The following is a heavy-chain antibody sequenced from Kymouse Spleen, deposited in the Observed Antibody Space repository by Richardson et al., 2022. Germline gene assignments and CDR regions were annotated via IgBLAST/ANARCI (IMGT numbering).Heavy chain of an antibody. CDR1: GGSISSSSYY. J-gene: IGHJ6*02. CDR3: ARGGAAAGQDYYGMDV. Sequence: QLQLQESGPGLVKPSETLSLTCTVSGGSISSSSYYWGWIRQPPGKGLEWIGSIYYSGSTYYNPSLKSRVTISVDTSKNQFSLKLSSVTAADTAVYYCARGGAAAGQDYYGMDVWGQGTTVTVSS. V-gene: IGHV4-39*01. D-gene: IGHD6-13*01. CDR2: IYYSGST.